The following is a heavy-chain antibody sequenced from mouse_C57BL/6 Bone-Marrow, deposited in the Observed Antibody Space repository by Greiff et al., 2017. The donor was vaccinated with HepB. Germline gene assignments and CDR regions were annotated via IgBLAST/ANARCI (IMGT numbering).Heavy chain of an antibody. CDR1: GYAFSSYW. CDR2: IYPGDGDT. J-gene: IGHJ1*03. Sequence: VKLVESGAELVKPGASVKISCKASGYAFSSYWMNWVKQRPGKGLEWIGQIYPGDGDTNYNGKFKGKATLTADKSSSTAYMQLSSLTSEDSAVYFCARSPLGDWYFDVWGTGTTVTVSS. D-gene: IGHD3-3*01. V-gene: IGHV1-80*01. CDR3: ARSPLGDWYFDV.